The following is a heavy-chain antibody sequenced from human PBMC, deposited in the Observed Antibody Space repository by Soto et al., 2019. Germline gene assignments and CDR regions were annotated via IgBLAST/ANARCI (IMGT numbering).Heavy chain of an antibody. CDR2: IYHTGST. CDR1: GASISSTNW. Sequence: QVQLQESGPRLVKPSGTLSLTCAVSGASISSTNWWTWVRQPPGKGLEWIGEIYHTGSTKYNPSLKSRVTLSLAKSNNQFPLNLSSVTAADTAVYYCATLPPRIVVVVLPIPTWGQGTLVTVSS. J-gene: IGHJ4*02. V-gene: IGHV4-4*02. D-gene: IGHD2-15*01. CDR3: ATLPPRIVVVVLPIPT.